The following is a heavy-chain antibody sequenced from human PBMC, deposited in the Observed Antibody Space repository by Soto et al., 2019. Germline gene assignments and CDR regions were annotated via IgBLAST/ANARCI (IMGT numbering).Heavy chain of an antibody. Sequence: ASVKVSCKVSGYTLTELSMHWVRQAPGKGLEWMGGFDPEDGETIYAQKFQGRVTMTEDTSTDTAYMELSSLRSEDTAVYYCATDRIVSSGFDYWGQGTLVTVSS. CDR3: ATDRIVSSGFDY. J-gene: IGHJ4*02. CDR2: FDPEDGET. V-gene: IGHV1-24*01. CDR1: GYTLTELS. D-gene: IGHD3-22*01.